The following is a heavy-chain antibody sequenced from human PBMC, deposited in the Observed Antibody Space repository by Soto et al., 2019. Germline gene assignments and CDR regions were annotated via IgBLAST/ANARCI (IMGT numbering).Heavy chain of an antibody. CDR1: GYTFTSYG. J-gene: IGHJ3*02. D-gene: IGHD6-13*01. CDR2: ISAYNVNT. Sequence: QVQLVQSGAEVKKPGASVKVSCKASGYTFTSYGISWVRQAPGQGLEWMGWISAYNVNTNYAQKLQGRVTMTTDTSTSTAYMELRSLRSDDTAVYYCARPYSSSWSHDSSAGFDIWGQGTMVTVSS. V-gene: IGHV1-18*01. CDR3: ARPYSSSWSHDSSAGFDI.